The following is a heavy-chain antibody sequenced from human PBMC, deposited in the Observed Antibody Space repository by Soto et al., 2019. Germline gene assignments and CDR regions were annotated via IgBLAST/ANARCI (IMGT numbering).Heavy chain of an antibody. V-gene: IGHV2-5*02. CDR1: GLSLITRGVG. D-gene: IGHD6-25*01. Sequence: QITLKESGPTLVRPTQTLTLTCTFSGLSLITRGVGVGWIRQPPGKALEWLALIYWDDDKRYSPSLKSRLTITKDTSKNQVVLTMTNMDPVDTATYYCAYRRPAGGVAAAGFDYWGQGTLVTVSS. J-gene: IGHJ4*02. CDR3: AYRRPAGGVAAAGFDY. CDR2: IYWDDDK.